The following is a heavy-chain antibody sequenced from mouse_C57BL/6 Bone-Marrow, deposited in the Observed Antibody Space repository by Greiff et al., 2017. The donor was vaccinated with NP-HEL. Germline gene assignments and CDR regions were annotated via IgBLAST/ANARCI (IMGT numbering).Heavy chain of an antibody. D-gene: IGHD4-1*01. Sequence: QVQLQQSGPELVKPGASVKISCKASGYAFSSSWMNWVKQRPGKGLEWIGRIYPGDGDTNYNGKFKGKATLTADKSSSTAYMQLSSLTSEDSAVFFCAREETGTNYWGQGTTLTVSS. V-gene: IGHV1-82*01. CDR2: IYPGDGDT. J-gene: IGHJ2*01. CDR3: AREETGTNY. CDR1: GYAFSSSW.